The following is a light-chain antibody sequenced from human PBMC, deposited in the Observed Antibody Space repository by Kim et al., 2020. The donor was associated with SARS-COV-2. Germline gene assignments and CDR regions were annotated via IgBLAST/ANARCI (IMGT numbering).Light chain of an antibody. J-gene: IGLJ3*02. V-gene: IGLV3-1*01. CDR2: RHN. CDR3: QAWDIRTGV. Sequence: VSPGKTASSTCSGDEIGDVYACRQQQEAAQTPVLVIYRHNPRGSGIPERFSGSNSGTTATISRSGTEDMAEDDYDFQAWDIRTGVFGGGTQLTVL. CDR1: EIGDVY.